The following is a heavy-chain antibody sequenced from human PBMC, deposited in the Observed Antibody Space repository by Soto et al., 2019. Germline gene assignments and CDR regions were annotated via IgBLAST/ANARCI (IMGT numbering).Heavy chain of an antibody. D-gene: IGHD3-9*01. CDR3: ARDPYYDILTGYYLNNWFDP. J-gene: IGHJ5*02. Sequence: SVKVSCKASGGTFSSYTISWVRQAPGQGLEWMGRIIPILGIANYAQKFQGRVTITADKSTSTAYMELSSLRSEDTAVYYCARDPYYDILTGYYLNNWFDPWGQGTLVTVSS. V-gene: IGHV1-69*04. CDR1: GGTFSSYT. CDR2: IIPILGIA.